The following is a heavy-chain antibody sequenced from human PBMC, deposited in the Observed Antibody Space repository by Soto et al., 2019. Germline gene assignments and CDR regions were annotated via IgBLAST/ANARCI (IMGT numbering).Heavy chain of an antibody. V-gene: IGHV3-30-3*01. CDR3: ASRTYYDFWSGDYCYYGMDV. D-gene: IGHD3-3*01. J-gene: IGHJ6*02. CDR1: GFTFSSYA. Sequence: PGGSLRLSCAASGFTFSSYAMHWVRQAPGKGLEWVAVISYDGSNKYYADSVKGRFTISRDNSKNTLYLQMNSLRAEDTAVYYCASRTYYDFWSGDYCYYGMDVWGQGTTVTVSS. CDR2: ISYDGSNK.